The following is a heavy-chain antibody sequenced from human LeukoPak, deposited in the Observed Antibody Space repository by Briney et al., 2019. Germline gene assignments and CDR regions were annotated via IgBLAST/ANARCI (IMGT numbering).Heavy chain of an antibody. J-gene: IGHJ4*02. CDR1: GFTFSGYS. CDR2: ISSTSSTI. Sequence: GASLRLSCAASGFTFSGYSMNWVRQAPGKGLEWLSYISSTSSTIKYADSVKGRFTISRDNAKNSLYLQMNSLRAEDTAVYYCVKGRGYSDYWGQGTLDTVSS. D-gene: IGHD3-22*01. V-gene: IGHV3-48*01. CDR3: VKGRGYSDY.